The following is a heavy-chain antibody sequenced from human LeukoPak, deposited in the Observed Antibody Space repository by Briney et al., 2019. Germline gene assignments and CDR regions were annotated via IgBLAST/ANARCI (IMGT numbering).Heavy chain of an antibody. CDR3: ARATVGHWYFDY. CDR1: GGSITSYY. J-gene: IGHJ4*02. D-gene: IGHD4-23*01. Sequence: SETLSLTCTVAGGSITSYYCSWIRPPAGKGLEVSGRIYTSGSTNYNPSLKSRVTMSVDTSKNQFSLKLSSVTAADTAVYYCARATVGHWYFDYWGQGTLVTVSS. V-gene: IGHV4-4*07. CDR2: IYTSGST.